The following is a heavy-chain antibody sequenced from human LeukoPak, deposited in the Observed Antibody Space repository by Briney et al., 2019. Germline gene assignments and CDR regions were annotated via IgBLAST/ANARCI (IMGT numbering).Heavy chain of an antibody. V-gene: IGHV1-2*06. Sequence: ASVKVSCKASGYTFTGYYMHWVRQAPGQGLEWMGRINPNSGGTNYAQKFQGGVTMTRDTSISTAYMELSRLRSDDTAVYYCARVRYCSSTSCYIDEYFQHWGQGTLVTVSS. CDR2: INPNSGGT. D-gene: IGHD2-2*01. J-gene: IGHJ1*01. CDR1: GYTFTGYY. CDR3: ARVRYCSSTSCYIDEYFQH.